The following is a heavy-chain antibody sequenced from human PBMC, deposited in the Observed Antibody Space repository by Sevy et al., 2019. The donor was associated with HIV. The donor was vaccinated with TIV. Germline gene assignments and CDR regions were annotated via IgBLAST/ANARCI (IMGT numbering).Heavy chain of an antibody. J-gene: IGHJ6*02. CDR2: INPNNGGT. Sequence: ASVKVSCKAARYTFTDYYVHWVRQGPGQGLEWMGWINPNNGGTKYAQRFQGRVTMTRDTSINTAYMELGSLTSDDTAVHYCARLTTMPTSDDYGMDVWGQGTMVTVSS. CDR1: RYTFTDYY. D-gene: IGHD4-17*01. CDR3: ARLTTMPTSDDYGMDV. V-gene: IGHV1-2*02.